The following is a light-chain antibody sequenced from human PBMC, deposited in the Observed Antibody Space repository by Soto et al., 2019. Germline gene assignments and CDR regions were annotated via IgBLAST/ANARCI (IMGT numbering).Light chain of an antibody. CDR1: QDISSV. V-gene: IGKV1-13*02. J-gene: IGKJ1*01. Sequence: GDRVTITCRASQDISSVLAWYQQKPGKAPNLLIYEASSLESGVPSRFSGSGSGTDFILTINNLQPEDFASYFCLQVYSFPRTFGLGTKVDIK. CDR3: LQVYSFPRT. CDR2: EAS.